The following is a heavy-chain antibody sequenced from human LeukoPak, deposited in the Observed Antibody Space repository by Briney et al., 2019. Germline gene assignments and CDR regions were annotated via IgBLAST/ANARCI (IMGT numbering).Heavy chain of an antibody. CDR2: INPNSGGT. CDR3: ARTYSGSRPDLAYFDY. D-gene: IGHD1-26*01. V-gene: IGHV1-2*04. J-gene: IGHJ4*02. CDR1: GYTFTGYY. Sequence: ASVKVSCKASGYTFTGYYTHWVRQAPGQGLEWMGWINPNSGGTNYAQNFQGWVTMTRDTSISTAYMELSRLRSDDTAMYYCARTYSGSRPDLAYFDYWGQGSLVTVSS.